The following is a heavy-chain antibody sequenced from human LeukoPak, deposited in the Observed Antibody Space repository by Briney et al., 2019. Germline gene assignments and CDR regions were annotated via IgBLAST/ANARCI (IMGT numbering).Heavy chain of an antibody. Sequence: ASVKVSCKASGYSFFNSGVTWVRQAPGQGPEWIGWVSTYTGNTNYAEKAQGRITMTTDTSTDTAYMELRSPTSDDTAVYYCGRDEDIPTYPNWIETWGQGTLVTVSS. V-gene: IGHV1-18*01. J-gene: IGHJ5*02. D-gene: IGHD2-2*03. CDR1: GYSFFNSG. CDR2: VSTYTGNT. CDR3: GRDEDIPTYPNWIET.